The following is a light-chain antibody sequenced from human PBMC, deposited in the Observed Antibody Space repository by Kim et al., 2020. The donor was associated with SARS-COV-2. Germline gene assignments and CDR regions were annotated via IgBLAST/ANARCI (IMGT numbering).Light chain of an antibody. Sequence: ALVGDRITITCRASQSISPWLAWYQQRPGKSPNLLIYDASSLASGVPSRFSGGGSGTEFTLTISSLQPDDFATYYCQQYNYYPWTFGQGTKVDIK. J-gene: IGKJ1*01. CDR3: QQYNYYPWT. CDR2: DAS. CDR1: QSISPW. V-gene: IGKV1-5*01.